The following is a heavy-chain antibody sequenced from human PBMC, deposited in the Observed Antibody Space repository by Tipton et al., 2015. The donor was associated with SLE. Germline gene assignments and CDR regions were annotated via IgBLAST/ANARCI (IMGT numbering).Heavy chain of an antibody. CDR2: IKQDGSEK. CDR3: AISLYSSPDY. CDR1: GFTLRTYW. J-gene: IGHJ4*02. D-gene: IGHD6-13*01. Sequence: SLRLSCAASGFTLRTYWMHWVRQVPGKGLEWVANIKQDGSEKYYVDSVKGRFTISRDNAKNSVFLQMNSLRVEDTAVYYCAISLYSSPDYWGQGTLVTVSS. V-gene: IGHV3-7*01.